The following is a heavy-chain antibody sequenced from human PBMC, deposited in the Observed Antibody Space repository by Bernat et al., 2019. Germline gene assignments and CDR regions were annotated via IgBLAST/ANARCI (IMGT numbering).Heavy chain of an antibody. CDR1: GDSINSFY. CDR3: ARVSYSGSLYWFDP. J-gene: IGHJ5*02. V-gene: IGHV4-59*12. CDR2: IYYNGRA. D-gene: IGHD6-13*01. Sequence: QVQLQESGPRLVKPSETLSLTCNVTGDSINSFYWTWIWQPPGKGLEWIGFIYYNGRANYSPSLKGRVTISIATSRKQFSLVLTSVTAADTAVYYCARVSYSGSLYWFDPWGQGALVTVSS.